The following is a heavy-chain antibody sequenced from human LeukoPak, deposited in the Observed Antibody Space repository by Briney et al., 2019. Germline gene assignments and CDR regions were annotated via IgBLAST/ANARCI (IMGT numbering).Heavy chain of an antibody. CDR1: GFTFNSFA. CDR2: ISASGGTS. CDR3: AKDKLGATVFWDH. J-gene: IGHJ4*02. V-gene: IGHV3-23*01. D-gene: IGHD1-26*01. Sequence: GGSLRLSCAASGFTFNSFAMSWVRQAPGKGLEWVSGISASGGTSYYADSVKGRFTISRDNSKNTLYLQMNSLRAEDTAVYYCAKDKLGATVFWDHWGQGTLVTVSS.